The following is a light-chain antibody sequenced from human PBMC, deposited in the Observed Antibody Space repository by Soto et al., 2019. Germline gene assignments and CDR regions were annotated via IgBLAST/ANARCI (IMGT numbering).Light chain of an antibody. V-gene: IGKV3-15*01. Sequence: EIVMTQSPATLSVSPGERATLSCRASQNISNNLAWYQQKPGRSPRLLIYGASTRATGIPARFSGSGSGTEFTLTISSLQSEDFAVYYCQQYDYWPPYTFGQGTKLAIK. CDR1: QNISNN. CDR3: QQYDYWPPYT. J-gene: IGKJ2*01. CDR2: GAS.